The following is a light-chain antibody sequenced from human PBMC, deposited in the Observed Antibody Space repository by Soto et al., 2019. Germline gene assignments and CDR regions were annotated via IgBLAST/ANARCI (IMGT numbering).Light chain of an antibody. CDR2: DVS. CDR3: CAYTPSSTVL. V-gene: IGLV2-14*03. Sequence: SAPTQPASVSGSPGQSITISCTGTSSDVGGYNYVSWYQQHPGKAPKLMIYDVSNRPSGVSNRFAGSKSGNTASLTISGLQAEDEADYYCCAYTPSSTVLFGGGTQLTVL. J-gene: IGLJ2*01. CDR1: SSDVGGYNY.